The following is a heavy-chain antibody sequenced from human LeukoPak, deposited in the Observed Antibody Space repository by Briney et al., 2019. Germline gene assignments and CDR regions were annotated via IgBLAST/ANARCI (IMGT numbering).Heavy chain of an antibody. CDR3: AKDRLYSSSLDAFDI. Sequence: PGGSLRLSCAASGFTFDDYAMHWVRHAPGKGLEWVSGISWNSGSIGYADSVKGRFTISRDNAKNSLYLQMNSLRAEDTALYYCAKDRLYSSSLDAFDIWGQGTMVTVSS. D-gene: IGHD2-2*01. J-gene: IGHJ3*02. V-gene: IGHV3-9*01. CDR2: ISWNSGSI. CDR1: GFTFDDYA.